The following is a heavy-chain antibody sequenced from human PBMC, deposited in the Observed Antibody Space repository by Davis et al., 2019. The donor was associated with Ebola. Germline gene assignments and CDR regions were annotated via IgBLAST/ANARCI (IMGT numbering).Heavy chain of an antibody. V-gene: IGHV1-58*02. Sequence: SVKVSCKASGFTFTSSAMQWVRQARGQRLEWIGWIVVGSGNTNYAQKFQERVTITRDMSTSTAYMELSSLRSEDTAVYYCAASSIIVGATGNAFDIWGQGTMVTVSS. CDR3: AASSIIVGATGNAFDI. D-gene: IGHD1-26*01. CDR2: IVVGSGNT. J-gene: IGHJ3*02. CDR1: GFTFTSSA.